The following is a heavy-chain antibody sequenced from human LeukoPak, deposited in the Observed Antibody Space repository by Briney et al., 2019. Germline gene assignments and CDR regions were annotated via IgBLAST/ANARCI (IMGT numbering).Heavy chain of an antibody. J-gene: IGHJ6*03. CDR2: IHTSGST. CDR3: ARATREGDFDWLYALYYYYYMDV. V-gene: IGHV4-4*07. D-gene: IGHD3-9*01. CDR1: GVSISSYY. Sequence: SETLSLTCTVSGVSISSYYWSWIRQPAGKGLEWIGRIHTSGSTYYNPSLKSRVTISVDTSKNQFSLKLSSVTAADTAVYYCARATREGDFDWLYALYYYYYMDVWGKGTTVTVSS.